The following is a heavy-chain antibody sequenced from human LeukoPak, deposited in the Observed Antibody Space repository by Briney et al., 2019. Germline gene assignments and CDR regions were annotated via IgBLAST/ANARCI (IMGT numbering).Heavy chain of an antibody. V-gene: IGHV4-59*01. J-gene: IGHJ6*03. Sequence: PSETLSLTCTVSGGSISSYDWSWIRQPPGKGLEWIGYIYYSGSTNYNPSLKSRVTISVDTSKNQFSLKLSSVTAADTAAYYCARELPYSSSSGYYYMDVWGKGTTVTVSS. CDR3: ARELPYSSSSGYYYMDV. D-gene: IGHD6-6*01. CDR1: GGSISSYD. CDR2: IYYSGST.